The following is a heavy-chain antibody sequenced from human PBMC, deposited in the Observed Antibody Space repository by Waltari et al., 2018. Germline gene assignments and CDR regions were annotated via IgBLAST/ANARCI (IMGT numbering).Heavy chain of an antibody. D-gene: IGHD1-1*01. CDR3: AKAKTTGDGRHFDD. CDR2: ISATGTRR. J-gene: IGHJ4*02. CDR1: GFTFANHA. V-gene: IGHV3-23*01. Sequence: EVNLLESGGGLIQPGGSLRLSCAGSGFTFANHAINWVRQAPGKGRGRVLHISATGTRRYDATSGQGRFTVCRENSKNTLCLQMRNLGVEDTALYYCAKAKTTGDGRHFDDWGQGTLVTVSS.